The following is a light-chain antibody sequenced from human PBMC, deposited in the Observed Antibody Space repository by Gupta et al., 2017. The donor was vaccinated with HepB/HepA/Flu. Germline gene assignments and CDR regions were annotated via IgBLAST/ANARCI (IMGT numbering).Light chain of an antibody. V-gene: IGLV2-14*03. CDR3: SSYTTSRDVL. J-gene: IGLJ2*01. Sequence: QSALTQPASVSGSPGPSITISCTGTSSDVGRYNYVSWYQQHPGKAPKLIIYDVSYRPSGVSDRFSGSKSGNTASLSISGLQAEDEADYYCSSYTTSRDVLFGGGTKLTVL. CDR1: SSDVGRYNY. CDR2: DVS.